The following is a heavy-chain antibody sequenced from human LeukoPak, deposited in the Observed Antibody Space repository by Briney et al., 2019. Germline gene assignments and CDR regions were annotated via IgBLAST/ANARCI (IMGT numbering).Heavy chain of an antibody. Sequence: GGSLRLSCAASGFTFSNYAVHWVRQAPGKGLEWVSLISSGGTYEYYADSVKGRFTISRDNSKNTLYLQLNSLRAEDTAVYYCARDSTYYYDSGSSGPHYFDNWGQGTLVTVSS. CDR1: GFTFSNYA. V-gene: IGHV3-30*01. J-gene: IGHJ4*02. CDR3: ARDSTYYYDSGSSGPHYFDN. CDR2: ISSGGTYE. D-gene: IGHD3-10*01.